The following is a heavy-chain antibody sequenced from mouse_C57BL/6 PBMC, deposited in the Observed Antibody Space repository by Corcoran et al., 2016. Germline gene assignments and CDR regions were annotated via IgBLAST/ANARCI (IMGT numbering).Heavy chain of an antibody. Sequence: EVQLQQSGPVLVKPGASVKMSCKASGYTFTDYYMNWVKQSHGKSLEWIGVINPYNGGTSYNQKFKGKATLTVDKSSSTAYMELNSLTSEDSAVYYCARGPLITTVFDYWGQGTTLTVSS. CDR1: GYTFTDYY. J-gene: IGHJ2*01. CDR2: INPYNGGT. D-gene: IGHD1-1*01. CDR3: ARGPLITTVFDY. V-gene: IGHV1-19*01.